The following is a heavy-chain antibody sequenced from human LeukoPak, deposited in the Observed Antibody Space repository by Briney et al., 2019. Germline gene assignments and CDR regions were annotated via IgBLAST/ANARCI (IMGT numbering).Heavy chain of an antibody. Sequence: SVKVSCKASGGTFSSYAISWVRQAPGQGLEWMGGIIPIFGTANYAQKFQGRVTITADKSTSTAYMELSSLRSEDTAVYYCARAQDIVVVPAAIDPYYYGMDVWGQGTTVTVSS. CDR3: ARAQDIVVVPAAIDPYYYGMDV. D-gene: IGHD2-2*01. J-gene: IGHJ6*02. CDR1: GGTFSSYA. CDR2: IIPIFGTA. V-gene: IGHV1-69*06.